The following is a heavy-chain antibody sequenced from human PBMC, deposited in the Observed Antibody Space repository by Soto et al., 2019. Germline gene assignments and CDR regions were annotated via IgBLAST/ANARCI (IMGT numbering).Heavy chain of an antibody. V-gene: IGHV3-30-3*01. Sequence: GGSLRLSCAASGFTFSSYAMHWVRQAPGKGLEWVAVISYDGSNKYYADSVKGRFTISRDNSKNTLYLQMNSLRAEDTAVYYCAKDTGWPDYWGQGTLVTVSS. J-gene: IGHJ4*02. CDR3: AKDTGWPDY. CDR2: ISYDGSNK. CDR1: GFTFSSYA. D-gene: IGHD6-19*01.